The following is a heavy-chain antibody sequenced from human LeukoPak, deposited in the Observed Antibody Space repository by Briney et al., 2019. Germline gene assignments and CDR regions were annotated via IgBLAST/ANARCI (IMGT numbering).Heavy chain of an antibody. V-gene: IGHV3-30*18. Sequence: GGSLRLSCAASGFTFSSYGMHWVRQAPGKGLEWVAVISYDGSNKYYADSVRGRFAISRDNSKNMLYLQLNSLTAGDTAMYYCAKDEGRLITNWYRQYWGQGTPVTVSS. J-gene: IGHJ4*02. CDR1: GFTFSSYG. D-gene: IGHD1-1*01. CDR2: ISYDGSNK. CDR3: AKDEGRLITNWYRQY.